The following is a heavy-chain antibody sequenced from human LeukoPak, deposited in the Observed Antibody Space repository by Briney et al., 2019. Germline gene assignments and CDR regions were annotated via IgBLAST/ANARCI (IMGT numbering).Heavy chain of an antibody. CDR3: AKEGLRRRSDFDY. D-gene: IGHD4-17*01. V-gene: IGHV3-7*03. CDR2: IKQDGSET. CDR1: GFTFGNSW. J-gene: IGHJ4*02. Sequence: PGGSLRLSCAASGFTFGNSWMTWVRQAPGKGLEWVASIKQDGSETYYVDSVKGRFTISRDNSKNTLYLQMNSLRAEDTAVYYCAKEGLRRRSDFDYWGQGTLVTVSS.